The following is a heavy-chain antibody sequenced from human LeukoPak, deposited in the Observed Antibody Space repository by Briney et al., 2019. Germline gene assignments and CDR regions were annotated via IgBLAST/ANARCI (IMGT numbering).Heavy chain of an antibody. Sequence: PGRSLRLSCAASGFTFSTYGMDWVRQAPGKGLEWVAVIGADGSTTYYAESVKGRFTISRDNSKSTLFLQMNSLRAEDTAVYYCARPRLFKGVFDDWGQGTMVTVSP. CDR1: GFTFSTYG. V-gene: IGHV3-33*01. CDR3: ARPRLFKGVFDD. D-gene: IGHD2-8*01. J-gene: IGHJ3*01. CDR2: IGADGSTT.